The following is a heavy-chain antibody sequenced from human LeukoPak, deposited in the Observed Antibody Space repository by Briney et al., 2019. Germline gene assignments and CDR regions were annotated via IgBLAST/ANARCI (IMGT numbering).Heavy chain of an antibody. J-gene: IGHJ5*02. CDR3: AHRLGYCSTTSCYADWFDP. CDR1: GFSLSSSGVG. D-gene: IGHD2-2*01. Sequence: SGPTLVKPTQTLTLTCTFSGFSLSSSGVGVGWIRQPPGKALEWLALIYWSDDKRYSPSLKSKLTITKDTSKNEVVLTMTNMDPVDTATYYCAHRLGYCSTTSCYADWFDPWGQGTLVTVSS. CDR2: IYWSDDK. V-gene: IGHV2-5*01.